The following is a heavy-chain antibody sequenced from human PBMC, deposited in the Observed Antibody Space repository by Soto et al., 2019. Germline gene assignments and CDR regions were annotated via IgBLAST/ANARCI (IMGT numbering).Heavy chain of an antibody. CDR3: AKGTYYDFWSGYYPRSAEYFQH. CDR2: ISGSGGST. J-gene: IGHJ1*01. CDR1: GFTVSSYA. V-gene: IGHV3-23*01. Sequence: GGSLRLSCAASGFTVSSYAMSWVRQAPGKGLEWVSAISGSGGSTYYADSVKGRFTISRDNSKNTLYLQMNSLRAEDTAVYYCAKGTYYDFWSGYYPRSAEYFQHWGQGTLVTVSS. D-gene: IGHD3-3*01.